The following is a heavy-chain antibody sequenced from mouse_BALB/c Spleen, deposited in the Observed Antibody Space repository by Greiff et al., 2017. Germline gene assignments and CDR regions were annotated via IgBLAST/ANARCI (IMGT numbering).Heavy chain of an antibody. J-gene: IGHJ2*01. CDR1: GYTFTDYA. CDR3: ARWRTGTDYFDY. V-gene: IGHV1S137*01. CDR2: ISTYYGDA. Sequence: QVQLQQSGAELVRPGVSVKISCKGSGYTFTDYAMHWVKQSHAKSLEWIGVISTYYGDASYNQKFKGKATMTVDKSSSTAYMELARLTSEDSAIYYCARWRTGTDYFDYWGQGTTLTVSS. D-gene: IGHD4-1*01.